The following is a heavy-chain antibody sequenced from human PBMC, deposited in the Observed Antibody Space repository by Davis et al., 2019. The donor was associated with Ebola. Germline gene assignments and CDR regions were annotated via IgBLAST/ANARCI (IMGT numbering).Heavy chain of an antibody. D-gene: IGHD1-1*01. Sequence: SQTLSLTCAISGDSVSSHSAAWNWTRQSPSRGIEWLGRTYYRSKWYNDYAVSVKSRITINPDTSKNQFSLQLNSVTPEDTAVYYCARGNWNDLDYWGQGTLVTVSS. V-gene: IGHV6-1*01. J-gene: IGHJ4*02. CDR1: GDSVSSHSAA. CDR3: ARGNWNDLDY. CDR2: TYYRSKWYN.